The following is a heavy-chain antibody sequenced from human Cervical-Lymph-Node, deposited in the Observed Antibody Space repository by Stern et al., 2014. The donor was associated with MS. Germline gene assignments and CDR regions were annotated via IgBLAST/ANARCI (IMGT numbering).Heavy chain of an antibody. Sequence: EQLVESGGGVVQPGRSLRLSCAASGFTFSSYAMHWVRQAPGKGLEWVALISYDGSKKYYTDSVKGRFTISRDNSENTVYLQMNSLRAEDTAVYYCARVVAVAGTSFDFWGQGTPVTVSS. CDR1: GFTFSSYA. D-gene: IGHD6-19*01. V-gene: IGHV3-30-3*01. CDR3: ARVVAVAGTSFDF. J-gene: IGHJ4*02. CDR2: ISYDGSKK.